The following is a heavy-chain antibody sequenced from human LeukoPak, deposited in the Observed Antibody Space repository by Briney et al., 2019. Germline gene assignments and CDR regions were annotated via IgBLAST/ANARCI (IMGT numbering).Heavy chain of an antibody. Sequence: GGSLRLSCAASGISFRNEWMSWIRQAPGKGLEWVANINQDGSERHYADSVKGRFTISRDNAKNSVYLQMDRLRAEDTSMYYCARKARYAMDVWGQGTTVTVSS. CDR1: GISFRNEW. CDR2: INQDGSER. CDR3: ARKARYAMDV. V-gene: IGHV3-7*01. J-gene: IGHJ6*02.